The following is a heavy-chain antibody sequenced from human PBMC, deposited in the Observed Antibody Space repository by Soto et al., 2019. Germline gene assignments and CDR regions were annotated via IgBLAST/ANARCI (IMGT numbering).Heavy chain of an antibody. CDR2: IEPSGGSK. CDR3: ARNYGDFDY. V-gene: IGHV1-46*01. J-gene: IGHJ4*02. Sequence: GASVKVSCKASGYTFASYYMHWVRQAPGQGLEWMGVIEPSGGSKSYTQKFQDRITISRDNAKNSLYLQMNSLRAEDTAVYYCARNYGDFDYWGQGTLVTVSS. CDR1: GYTFASYY. D-gene: IGHD4-17*01.